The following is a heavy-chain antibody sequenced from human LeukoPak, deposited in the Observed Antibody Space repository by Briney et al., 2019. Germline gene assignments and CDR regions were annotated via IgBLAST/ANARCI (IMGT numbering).Heavy chain of an antibody. Sequence: ASVKVSCKASGYTFTGYYMHWVRQAPGQGLEWMGWINPKSGGTNYAEKFQGRVTMTRDTSISTAYMELSRLRSDDSAVYYRPRAAVVAGSTETFDPWGQGTLVTVSS. CDR1: GYTFTGYY. D-gene: IGHD6-19*01. J-gene: IGHJ5*02. CDR2: INPKSGGT. V-gene: IGHV1-2*02. CDR3: PRAAVVAGSTETFDP.